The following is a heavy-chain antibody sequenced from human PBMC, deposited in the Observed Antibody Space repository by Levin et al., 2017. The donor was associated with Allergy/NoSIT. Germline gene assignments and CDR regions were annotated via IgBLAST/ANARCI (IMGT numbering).Heavy chain of an antibody. Sequence: GGSLRLSCAASAFPFNRYGLHWVRQAPGKGLEWLAVISSDGSNKYYADSVKGRFTISRDNSKNTLYLQMNDLRPEDTAVYYCARDQHASGWNAADYWGQGTLVTVSS. CDR1: AFPFNRYG. V-gene: IGHV3-30*03. CDR2: ISSDGSNK. D-gene: IGHD6-19*01. CDR3: ARDQHASGWNAADY. J-gene: IGHJ4*02.